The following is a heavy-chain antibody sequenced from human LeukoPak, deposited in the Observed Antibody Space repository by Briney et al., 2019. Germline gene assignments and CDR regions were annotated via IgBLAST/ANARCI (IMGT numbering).Heavy chain of an antibody. Sequence: GGSLRLSCAASGFTFSSYAMSWVRQAPGKGLEWVSAISGSGGSTYYADSVKGRFTISRDNYKNTLYLQMNSLRAEDTAVYYCAKVVRGVIRGFDYWGQGTLVTVSS. CDR1: GFTFSSYA. D-gene: IGHD3-10*02. J-gene: IGHJ4*02. CDR3: AKVVRGVIRGFDY. V-gene: IGHV3-23*01. CDR2: ISGSGGST.